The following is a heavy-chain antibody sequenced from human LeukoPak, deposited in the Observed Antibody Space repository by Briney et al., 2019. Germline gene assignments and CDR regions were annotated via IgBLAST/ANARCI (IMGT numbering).Heavy chain of an antibody. CDR3: ARGITVVRGVIKGGMDV. CDR1: GGTFSSYA. CDR2: IIPIVGTA. J-gene: IGHJ6*02. V-gene: IGHV1-69*04. D-gene: IGHD3-10*01. Sequence: GASVKVSCKASGGTFSSYASSWVRQAPGQGLEWMGRIIPIVGTANYTQKFQGRVTMTADKSTGTVYMELSSLRSGDTAVYYCARGITVVRGVIKGGMDVWGQGTTVTVSS.